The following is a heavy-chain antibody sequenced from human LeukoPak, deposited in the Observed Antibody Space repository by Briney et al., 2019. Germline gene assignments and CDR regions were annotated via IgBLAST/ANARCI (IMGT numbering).Heavy chain of an antibody. J-gene: IGHJ3*02. D-gene: IGHD1-26*01. V-gene: IGHV3-21*01. CDR3: AREPGATSAFDI. Sequence: PGGSLRLSCAASGFTFSSYSMNWVRQAPGKGLEWVSSISSSSSYIYYADSVKGRFTISRDNAKNSLYLQMNSLRAEDTAVYYCAREPGATSAFDIWGQGTMVTVSS. CDR2: ISSSSSYI. CDR1: GFTFSSYS.